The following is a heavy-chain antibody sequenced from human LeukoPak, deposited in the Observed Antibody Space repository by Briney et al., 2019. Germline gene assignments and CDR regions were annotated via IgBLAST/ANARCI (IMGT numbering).Heavy chain of an antibody. CDR2: ISGSGGST. J-gene: IGHJ4*02. Sequence: PGGSLRLSCAASGFTFSSYGMSWVRQAPGKGLEWVSAISGSGGSTYYADSVKGRFTISRDNSKNTLYLQMNSLRAEDTAVYYCAKFGPGYGDSHGYFDYWGQGTLVTVSS. D-gene: IGHD4-17*01. V-gene: IGHV3-23*01. CDR1: GFTFSSYG. CDR3: AKFGPGYGDSHGYFDY.